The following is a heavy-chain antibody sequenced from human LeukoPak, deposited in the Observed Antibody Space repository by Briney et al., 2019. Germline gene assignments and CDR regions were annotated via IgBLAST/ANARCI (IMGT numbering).Heavy chain of an antibody. V-gene: IGHV1-2*02. J-gene: IGHJ6*02. D-gene: IGHD4-17*01. CDR3: ARDIYGDYAGMDV. CDR2: INPNSGGT. Sequence: VKVSCKASGYTFTGYYMQWVRQAPGQGLEWMGWINPNSGGTNYAQKFQGRVTMTRDTSISTAYMELSRLRSDDTAVYYCARDIYGDYAGMDVWGQGTTVTVSS. CDR1: GYTFTGYY.